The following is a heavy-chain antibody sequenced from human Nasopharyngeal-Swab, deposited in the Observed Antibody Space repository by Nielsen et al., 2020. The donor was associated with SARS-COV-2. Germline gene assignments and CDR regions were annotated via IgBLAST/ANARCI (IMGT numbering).Heavy chain of an antibody. J-gene: IGHJ4*02. CDR1: GYTFTSYY. V-gene: IGHV1-24*01. D-gene: IGHD2-2*02. CDR2: FDPEDGET. Sequence: ASVKVSCKASGYTFTSYYMHWVRQAPGKGLEWMGGFDPEDGETIYAQKFQGRVTMTEDTSTDTAYMELSSLRSEDTAVYYCFVVPAAIRGPGYWGQGTLVTVSS. CDR3: FVVPAAIRGPGY.